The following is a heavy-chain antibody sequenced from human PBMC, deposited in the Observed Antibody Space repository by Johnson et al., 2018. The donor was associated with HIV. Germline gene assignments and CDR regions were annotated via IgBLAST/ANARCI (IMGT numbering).Heavy chain of an antibody. V-gene: IGHV3-53*01. D-gene: IGHD3-22*01. J-gene: IGHJ3*02. CDR2: IYSGGST. Sequence: VKLVESGGGLIQPGGSLRLSCAASGFTVSSNYMSWVRQAPGKGLEWVSVIYSGGSTYYAYSVKGRFTISRDNSKNTLYLQMNSLRAEDTSVYYCARGAYTYGSSGEVGYDSCDMWGRGTMVTVSS. CDR1: GFTVSSNY. CDR3: ARGAYTYGSSGEVGYDSCDM.